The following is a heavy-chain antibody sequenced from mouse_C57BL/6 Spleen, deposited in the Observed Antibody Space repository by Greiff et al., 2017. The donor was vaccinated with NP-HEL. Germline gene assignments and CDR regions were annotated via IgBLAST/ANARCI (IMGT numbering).Heavy chain of an antibody. CDR3: ARGWLLPYAMDY. CDR1: GYSITSGYY. Sequence: DVQLQESGPGLVKPSQSLSLTCSVTGYSITSGYYWNWIRQFPGNKLEWMGYISYDGSNNYNPSLKNRISITRDTSKNQFFLKLNSVTTEDTATYYCARGWLLPYAMDYWGQGTSVTVSS. V-gene: IGHV3-6*01. J-gene: IGHJ4*01. CDR2: ISYDGSN. D-gene: IGHD2-3*01.